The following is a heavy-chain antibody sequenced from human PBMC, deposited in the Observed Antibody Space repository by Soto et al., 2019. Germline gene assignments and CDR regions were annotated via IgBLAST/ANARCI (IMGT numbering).Heavy chain of an antibody. Sequence: EVHLVESGGGLVQPGGSLRLSCAASGFTFSGYEMNWVRQAPGKGLDWVSYISTDGTTYYADSVKGRFTISRDNVRNSLFLQMNTLREADTAVYYCARGARYCGDGNCYTPVDYWGQGTLVTVSS. V-gene: IGHV3-48*03. CDR1: GFTFSGYE. CDR3: ARGARYCGDGNCYTPVDY. CDR2: ISTDGTT. J-gene: IGHJ4*02. D-gene: IGHD2-15*01.